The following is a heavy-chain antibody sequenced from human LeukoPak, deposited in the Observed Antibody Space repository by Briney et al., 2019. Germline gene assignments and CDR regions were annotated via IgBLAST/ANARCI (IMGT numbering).Heavy chain of an antibody. CDR2: ISGSGGST. CDR1: GFTFSSYA. Sequence: GGSLRLSCAASGFTFSSYAMSWVRQAPGKGLEWVSAISGSGGSTYYADSVKGRFTISRDNSKNTLYLQMNSLRAEDPAVYYCAKDLTVDMATALDYWGQGTLVTVSS. D-gene: IGHD5-24*01. J-gene: IGHJ4*02. CDR3: AKDLTVDMATALDY. V-gene: IGHV3-23*01.